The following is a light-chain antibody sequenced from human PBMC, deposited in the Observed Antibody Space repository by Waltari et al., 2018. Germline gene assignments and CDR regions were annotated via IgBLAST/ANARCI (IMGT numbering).Light chain of an antibody. CDR1: QSISSW. Sequence: DIQMTQSPSTLSASVGDSVTLACRASQSISSWLAWYQQKPGKAPKRLIYKASTLESGVPSRFSGSGSGTEFTLTISSLQPDDFATYYCQHYNTYSRSITFGQGTRLEIQ. J-gene: IGKJ5*01. CDR2: KAS. V-gene: IGKV1-5*03. CDR3: QHYNTYSRSIT.